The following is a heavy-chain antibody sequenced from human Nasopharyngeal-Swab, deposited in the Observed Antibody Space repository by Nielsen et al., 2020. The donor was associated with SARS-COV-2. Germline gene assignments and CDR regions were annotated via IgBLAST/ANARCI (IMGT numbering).Heavy chain of an antibody. CDR3: ARGGIAAAADYYYGMDV. CDR1: GFTFSSYE. CDR2: ISSSGSTI. V-gene: IGHV3-48*03. D-gene: IGHD6-13*01. Sequence: GGSLRLSCAASGFTFSSYEMNWVRQAPGKGLEWVSYISSSGSTIYYADSVKGRFTISRDNAKNSLYLQMNSLRAEDTAVYYCARGGIAAAADYYYGMDVWDQGTTVTVSS. J-gene: IGHJ6*02.